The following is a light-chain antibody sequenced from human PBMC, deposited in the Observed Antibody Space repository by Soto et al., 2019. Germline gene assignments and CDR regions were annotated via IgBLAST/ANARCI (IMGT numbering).Light chain of an antibody. V-gene: IGKV3-15*01. CDR1: QSVSSN. CDR2: GAS. J-gene: IGKJ1*01. Sequence: ETVMTQSPATLSVSPGERATLSCSASQSVSSNLAWYQQKPGQAPRLLIYGASTRATGIPARFTGSGAGTEFTLTISSLQSADFALYYCQQYHIWPPWTSGQGTKVDIK. CDR3: QQYHIWPPWT.